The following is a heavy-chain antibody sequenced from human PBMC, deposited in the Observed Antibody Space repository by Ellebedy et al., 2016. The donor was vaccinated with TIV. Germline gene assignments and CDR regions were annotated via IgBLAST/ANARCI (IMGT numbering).Heavy chain of an antibody. V-gene: IGHV1-2*02. CDR2: INPDSGGT. CDR1: GCTFRDND. Sequence: ASVKVSCKASGCTFRDNDISWVRQAPGQGLEWMGWINPDSGGTNLPQKFQGRVTMTRDTSVNTAYMELTRLQSDDTAVEYCARERRATSGMDVWGQGTTVIVS. J-gene: IGHJ6*02. D-gene: IGHD2-2*01. CDR3: ARERRATSGMDV.